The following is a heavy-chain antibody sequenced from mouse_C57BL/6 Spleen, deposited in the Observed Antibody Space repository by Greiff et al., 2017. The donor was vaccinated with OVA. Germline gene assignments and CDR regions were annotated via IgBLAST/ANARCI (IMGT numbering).Heavy chain of an antibody. CDR3: TRSGYGDY. D-gene: IGHD2-10*02. CDR2: IDPETGGT. CDR1: GYTFTDYE. Sequence: VQGVESGAELVRPGASVTLSCKASGYTFTDYEMHWVKQTPVHGLEWIGAIDPETGGTAYNQKFKGKVILTADKSSSTAYMELRSLTSEDSAVDYCTRSGYGDYWGQGTTLTVSS. J-gene: IGHJ2*01. V-gene: IGHV1-15*01.